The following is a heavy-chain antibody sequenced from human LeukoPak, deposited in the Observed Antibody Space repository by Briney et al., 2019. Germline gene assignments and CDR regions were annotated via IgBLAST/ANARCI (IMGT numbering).Heavy chain of an antibody. D-gene: IGHD3-3*01. J-gene: IGHJ4*02. Sequence: GASVKVSCQASGYTFTSYGISWVRQAPGQGLEWMGGISAYSGNTNYAQKLQGRVTMTTDTSTSTAYMELRSLRSDDTAVYYCASFGLRFLEWNSIDYWGQGTLVTVSS. CDR2: ISAYSGNT. V-gene: IGHV1-18*01. CDR3: ASFGLRFLEWNSIDY. CDR1: GYTFTSYG.